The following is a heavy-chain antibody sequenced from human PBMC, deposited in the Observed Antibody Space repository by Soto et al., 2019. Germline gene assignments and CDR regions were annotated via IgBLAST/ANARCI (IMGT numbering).Heavy chain of an antibody. CDR1: GFTFSSYA. CDR2: ISYDGSNK. D-gene: IGHD5-18*01. V-gene: IGHV3-30-3*01. J-gene: IGHJ4*02. Sequence: GGSLRLSCAASGFTFSSYAMHWVRQAPGKGLEWVAVISYDGSNKYYADSVKGRFTISRDNSKNTLYLQMNSLRAEDTAVYYCARPLRGYSYGFDYWGQGTLVTVSS. CDR3: ARPLRGYSYGFDY.